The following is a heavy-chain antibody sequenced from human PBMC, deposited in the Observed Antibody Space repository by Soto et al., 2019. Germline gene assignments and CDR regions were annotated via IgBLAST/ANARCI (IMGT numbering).Heavy chain of an antibody. V-gene: IGHV3-30-3*01. J-gene: IGHJ4*02. Sequence: QVQLVESGGGVVQPGRSLRLSCAASGFTFSSYAMHWVRQAPGKGLEWVAVISYDGSNKYYADSVKGRFTISRDNHKNTLYLQMNSLRAEDTAVYYCARDKSPYSSGWHNRHFDYWGQGTLVTVSS. CDR2: ISYDGSNK. CDR1: GFTFSSYA. D-gene: IGHD6-19*01. CDR3: ARDKSPYSSGWHNRHFDY.